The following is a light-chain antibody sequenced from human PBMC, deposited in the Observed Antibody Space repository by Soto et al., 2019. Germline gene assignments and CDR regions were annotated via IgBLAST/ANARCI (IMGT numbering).Light chain of an antibody. CDR1: QDISSY. CDR2: AAS. CDR3: QQSYSTPYT. V-gene: IGKV1-39*01. J-gene: IGKJ2*01. Sequence: DIQMTQSPSSLSASVGDRVTITCRASQDISSYLNWYQQKPGKAPKLLISAASSLQSGVPSRFSGSGSGTDFSLPISSLQPEDFVTDYCQQSYSTPYTFGHGTKLDFK.